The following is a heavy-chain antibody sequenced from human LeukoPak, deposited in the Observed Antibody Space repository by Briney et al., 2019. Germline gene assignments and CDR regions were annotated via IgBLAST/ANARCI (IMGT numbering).Heavy chain of an antibody. J-gene: IGHJ4*02. CDR2: ISGSGGST. D-gene: IGHD3-9*01. V-gene: IGHV3-23*01. Sequence: PGGSLRLSCTASGFTFSSYAMSWVRQAPGKGLEWVSGISGSGGSTYYADSVKGRFTTSRDNSKNTLYLQMNSLRAEDTAVYYCAKATYDILTGYLNWGQGTLVTVSS. CDR1: GFTFSSYA. CDR3: AKATYDILTGYLN.